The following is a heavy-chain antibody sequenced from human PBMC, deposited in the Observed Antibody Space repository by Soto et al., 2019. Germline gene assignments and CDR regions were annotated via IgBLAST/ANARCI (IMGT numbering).Heavy chain of an antibody. D-gene: IGHD2-15*01. CDR3: ARDRCSGGSCYSGGWWFDP. CDR2: SSAYNGNT. V-gene: IGHV1-18*04. J-gene: IGHJ5*02. CDR1: GYTFTSYG. Sequence: QVQLVQSGAEVKKPGASVKVSCKASGYTFTSYGISWVRQAPGQGLEWMGWSSAYNGNTNYAQKLQGRVTMTTDTSTRTAYMELRSLRSDDTAVYYCARDRCSGGSCYSGGWWFDPWGQGTLVTVSS.